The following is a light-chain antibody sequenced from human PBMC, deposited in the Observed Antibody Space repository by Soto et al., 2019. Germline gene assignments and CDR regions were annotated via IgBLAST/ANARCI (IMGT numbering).Light chain of an antibody. J-gene: IGLJ3*02. V-gene: IGLV1-44*01. CDR3: AAWDDSLNGWV. CDR2: SDN. CDR1: SSNIGSNP. Sequence: QSVLTQPPSASGTPGQRVTISCSGSSSNIGSNPVNWFQQLPGTAPKLLIYSDNHRPSGVTDRFSGSKSGTSASLAISGLLSEDDADYYCAAWDDSLNGWVFGGGTKLTVL.